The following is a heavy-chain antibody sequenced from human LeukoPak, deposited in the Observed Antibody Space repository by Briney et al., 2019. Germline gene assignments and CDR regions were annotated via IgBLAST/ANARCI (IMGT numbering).Heavy chain of an antibody. CDR3: ARVSGWPWDH. J-gene: IGHJ4*02. V-gene: IGHV3-48*02. Sequence: GGSLRLSCAASGFTFSSYSMTWVRQPPAKGLEWVSYISLSSTTIYYADSVKGRFTISRDDAKNSLYLQMNSLRDEDTAVYYCARVSGWPWDHWGQGTLVTVSS. CDR1: GFTFSSYS. CDR2: ISLSSTTI. D-gene: IGHD2-15*01.